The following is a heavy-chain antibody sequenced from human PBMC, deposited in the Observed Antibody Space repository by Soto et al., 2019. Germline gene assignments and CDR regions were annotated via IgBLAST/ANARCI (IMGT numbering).Heavy chain of an antibody. J-gene: IGHJ6*02. D-gene: IGHD2-2*01. Sequence: ASVKVSCKASGYTFTSYAMHWVRQAPGQRLEWMGWINAGNGNTKYSQKFQGRVTITRDTSASTAYMELSSLRSEDTAVYYCATSTRGNRVYYYYSMDVWGQGTTVTVSS. CDR1: GYTFTSYA. CDR3: ATSTRGNRVYYYYSMDV. V-gene: IGHV1-3*01. CDR2: INAGNGNT.